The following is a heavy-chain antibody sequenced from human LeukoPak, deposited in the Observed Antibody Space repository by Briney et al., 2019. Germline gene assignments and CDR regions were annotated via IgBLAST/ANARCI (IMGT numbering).Heavy chain of an antibody. Sequence: GGSLRLSCAASGFTFSSYGMHWVRQAPGKGLEWVSGISWNSGSIGYADSVKGRFTISRDNAKNSLYLQMNSLRAEDTALYYCAKEILGSPHYYYYGMDVWGQGTTVTVSS. CDR2: ISWNSGSI. D-gene: IGHD2-15*01. J-gene: IGHJ6*02. V-gene: IGHV3-9*01. CDR3: AKEILGSPHYYYYGMDV. CDR1: GFTFSSYG.